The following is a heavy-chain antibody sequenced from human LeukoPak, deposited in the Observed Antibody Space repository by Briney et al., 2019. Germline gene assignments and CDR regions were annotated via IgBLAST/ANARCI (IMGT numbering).Heavy chain of an antibody. D-gene: IGHD2-15*01. Sequence: ASVKVSCKASGGTFSSYSISWVRQPPGQGLEWMGRIIPILGIANYAQEFQGRVTITADKSTSTAYMELSSLRSEDTAVYYCARVTRACSGGSWYPDYWGQGTLVTVSS. J-gene: IGHJ4*02. CDR2: IIPILGIA. CDR3: ARVTRACSGGSWYPDY. V-gene: IGHV1-69*04. CDR1: GGTFSSYS.